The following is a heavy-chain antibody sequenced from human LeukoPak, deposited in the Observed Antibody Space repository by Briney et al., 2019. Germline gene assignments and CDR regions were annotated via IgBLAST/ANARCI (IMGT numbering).Heavy chain of an antibody. V-gene: IGHV1-2*02. CDR2: INPTSGGT. J-gene: IGHJ6*04. CDR3: AVALAPRSNTTPEVVRGGVRRHHYYYYGMDV. CDR1: GYTFTGYY. D-gene: IGHD3-10*01. Sequence: GASVKVSCKASGYTFTGYYMHWVRQAPRQGLEWMGWINPTSGGTNYAQKLQGGVTMTRDTPISTAYMELRRLRSDDTDVYYCAVALAPRSNTTPEVVRGGVRRHHYYYYGMDVWGKGTTVTVSS.